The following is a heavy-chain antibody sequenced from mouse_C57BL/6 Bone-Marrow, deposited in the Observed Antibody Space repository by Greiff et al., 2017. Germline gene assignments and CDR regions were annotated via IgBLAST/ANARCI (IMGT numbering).Heavy chain of an antibody. J-gene: IGHJ4*01. CDR3: ARAPYYYGSSYLAMDY. CDR1: GFNIKNTY. CDR2: IDPANGNT. D-gene: IGHD1-1*01. Sequence: VQLKQSVAELVRPGASVKLSCTASGFNIKNTYMHWVKQRPEQGLEWIGRIDPANGNTKYAPKFQGKATITGDTSSNTAYLQLSSLTSEDTAIYYCARAPYYYGSSYLAMDYWGQGTSVTVSS. V-gene: IGHV14-3*01.